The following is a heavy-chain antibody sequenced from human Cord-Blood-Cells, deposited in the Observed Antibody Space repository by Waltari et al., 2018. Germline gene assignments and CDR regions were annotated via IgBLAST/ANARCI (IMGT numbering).Heavy chain of an antibody. V-gene: IGHV4-39*01. CDR1: GGSFSSSSYY. D-gene: IGHD2-21*02. J-gene: IGHJ4*02. CDR3: ARLIVVVTAILDY. Sequence: HLQLQESGPGLVKPSETLSLTCTVSGGSFSSSSYYWGWIRQPPGKGLEWIGSIYYSGSTYYNPSLKSRVTISVDTSKNQFSLKLSSVTAADTAVYYCARLIVVVTAILDYWGQGTLVTVSS. CDR2: IYYSGST.